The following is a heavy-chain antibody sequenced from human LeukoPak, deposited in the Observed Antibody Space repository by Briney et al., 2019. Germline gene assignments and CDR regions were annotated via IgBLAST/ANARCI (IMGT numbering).Heavy chain of an antibody. CDR2: FYTSGST. CDR1: GGSISSYY. CDR3: ARALYDSSGYYYYFDY. V-gene: IGHV4-4*07. D-gene: IGHD3-22*01. J-gene: IGHJ4*02. Sequence: SETLSLACTVSGGSISSYYWSWIRQPAGKGLEWIGRFYTSGSTNYNPSLKSRVTMSVDTSKNQFSLKLSSVTAADTAVYYCARALYDSSGYYYYFDYWGQGTLVTVSS.